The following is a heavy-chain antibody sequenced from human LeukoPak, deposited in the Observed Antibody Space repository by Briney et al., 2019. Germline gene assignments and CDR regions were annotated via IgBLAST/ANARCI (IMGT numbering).Heavy chain of an antibody. CDR1: GGSISSGGYY. Sequence: SETLSLTCTVSGGSISSGGYYWSWIRQPPGKGLEWIGYIYYSGSTYYNPSLKSRVTISVDTSKNQFSLKLSSVTAADTAVYYCARPLYYYGSGSPGAFDIWGQGTMVTVSS. CDR2: IYYSGST. CDR3: ARPLYYYGSGSPGAFDI. V-gene: IGHV4-30-4*08. J-gene: IGHJ3*02. D-gene: IGHD3-10*01.